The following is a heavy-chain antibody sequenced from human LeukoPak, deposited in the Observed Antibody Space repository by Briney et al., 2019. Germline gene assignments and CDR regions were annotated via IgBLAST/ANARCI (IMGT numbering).Heavy chain of an antibody. Sequence: GGSLRLSCATSGFTFSDYSMNWVRQAPGKGLEWISYIGIDSGNTNYADSVKGRFTISGDKAKNSLYLQMNSLRVEDTAVYYCTRDYKYAFDNWGQGTLVTVSS. J-gene: IGHJ4*02. D-gene: IGHD5-24*01. CDR3: TRDYKYAFDN. V-gene: IGHV3-48*01. CDR1: GFTFSDYS. CDR2: IGIDSGNT.